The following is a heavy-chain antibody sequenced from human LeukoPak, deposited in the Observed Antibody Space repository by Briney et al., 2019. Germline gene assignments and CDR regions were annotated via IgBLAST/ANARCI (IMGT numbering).Heavy chain of an antibody. CDR2: INHNGSS. D-gene: IGHD5-18*01. CDR1: GGSFSGYS. V-gene: IGHV4-34*01. Sequence: SETLSLTCAVYGGSFSGYSWSWIRQPPGKGLEWIGEINHNGSSNYNPSLKSRVTISVDTSKNQISLKLSSVTAADTAVYYCARGRRPLQLWFGADVSRLYYFDYWGQGTLVTVSS. J-gene: IGHJ4*02. CDR3: ARGRRPLQLWFGADVSRLYYFDY.